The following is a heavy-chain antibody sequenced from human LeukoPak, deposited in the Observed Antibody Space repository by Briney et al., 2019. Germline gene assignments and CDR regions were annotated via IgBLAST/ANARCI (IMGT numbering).Heavy chain of an antibody. D-gene: IGHD3-9*01. CDR2: YDPEYGDT. CDR3: TAVSLPRGYDVLTFYSYPNYFDF. CDR1: GYSFNDLS. Sequence: ASVKVSCKVSGYSFNDLSVHWVRQAPGKGLQWMGGYDPEYGDTIYAQNFQGRLTMTEDTSTATAFMEVSSLRSEDTAVYYCTAVSLPRGYDVLTFYSYPNYFDFWGQGTLVTVSS. V-gene: IGHV1-24*01. J-gene: IGHJ4*02.